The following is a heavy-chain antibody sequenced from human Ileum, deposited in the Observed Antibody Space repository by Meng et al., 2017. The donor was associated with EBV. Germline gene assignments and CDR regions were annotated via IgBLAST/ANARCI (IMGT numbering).Heavy chain of an antibody. J-gene: IGHJ5*02. Sequence: ESDPGLVKPSETLSLTCSVSGGTITSYSYYWGWIRQPPGKGLEWIATIYHTGSTYYNPSLKSRVTISVDTSKNEFSLKVTSVTAADTALYYCARRDTAWFDPWGRGTLVTVSS. CDR2: IYHTGST. V-gene: IGHV4-39*01. CDR3: ARRDTAWFDP. CDR1: GGTITSYSYY. D-gene: IGHD2-21*02.